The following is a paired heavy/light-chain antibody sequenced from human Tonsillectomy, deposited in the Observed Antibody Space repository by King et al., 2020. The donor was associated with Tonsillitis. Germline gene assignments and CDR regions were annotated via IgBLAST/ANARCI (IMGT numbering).Light chain of an antibody. Sequence: EIVLTQSPGTQSLSPGERATLSCRASQSVNSRYFAWYQQKPGQGPRLLIHGASSRATGIPDRFSGSGSGTDFTLTISRLEPEDFAVYYCQQYGSSPLTFGGGTKVEIK. CDR3: QQYGSSPLT. J-gene: IGKJ4*01. CDR1: QSVNSRY. V-gene: IGKV3-20*01. CDR2: GAS.
Heavy chain of an antibody. CDR1: RYTFSDYY. CDR3: ARFDSGVNYFDC. V-gene: IGHV1-2*02. D-gene: IGHD2-15*01. Sequence: QVQLVQSGAEVKKPGASVRVSCKASRYTFSDYYIHWVRQAPGQGLEWMGWINPNSGGTNYAQKFQGRVTMTRDTSISTAYMELSSLRSDDTAVYYCARFDSGVNYFDCWGQGTLVTVSS. J-gene: IGHJ4*02. CDR2: INPNSGGT.